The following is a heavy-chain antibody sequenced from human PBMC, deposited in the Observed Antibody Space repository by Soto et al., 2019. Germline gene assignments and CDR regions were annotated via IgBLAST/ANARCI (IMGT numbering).Heavy chain of an antibody. Sequence: PGGSLRLSCAASGFTFSNAWMNWVRQAPGKGLEWVGRIKSKTDGGTTDYAAPVKGRFTISRDDSKNTLYLQMNSLKTEDTAVYYCTTDRHPKGSLRYFDWLLPFDYWGQGTLVTVSS. CDR2: IKSKTDGGTT. J-gene: IGHJ4*02. CDR3: TTDRHPKGSLRYFDWLLPFDY. D-gene: IGHD3-9*01. CDR1: GFTFSNAW. V-gene: IGHV3-15*07.